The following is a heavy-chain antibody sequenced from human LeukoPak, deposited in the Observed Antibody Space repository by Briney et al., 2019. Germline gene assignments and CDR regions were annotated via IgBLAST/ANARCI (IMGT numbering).Heavy chain of an antibody. V-gene: IGHV3-30*18. CDR3: AKDQVDIVATTPDY. CDR1: GFTFSSYG. J-gene: IGHJ4*02. Sequence: GGSLRLSCAASGFTFSSYGMHWVRQAPGKGLEWVAVISYDGSNKYYADSVRGRFTISRDNSKNTLYLQMNSLRAEDTAVYYCAKDQVDIVATTPDYWGQGTLVAVSS. CDR2: ISYDGSNK. D-gene: IGHD5-12*01.